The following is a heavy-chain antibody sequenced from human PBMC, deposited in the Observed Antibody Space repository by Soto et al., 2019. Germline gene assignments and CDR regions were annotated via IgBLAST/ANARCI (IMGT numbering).Heavy chain of an antibody. V-gene: IGHV3-9*01. Sequence: GGSLRLSCAASGFTFDDYAMHWVRQAPGKGLEWVSGISWNSGSIGYADSVKGRFTISRDNAKNSLYLQMNSLRAEDTALYYCAKDSYLESTGPGGWFAPWGQGTLVTVSS. D-gene: IGHD1-1*01. CDR1: GFTFDDYA. CDR2: ISWNSGSI. CDR3: AKDSYLESTGPGGWFAP. J-gene: IGHJ5*02.